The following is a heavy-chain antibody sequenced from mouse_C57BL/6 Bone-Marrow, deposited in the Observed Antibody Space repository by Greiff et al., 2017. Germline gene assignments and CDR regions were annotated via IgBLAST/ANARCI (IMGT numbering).Heavy chain of an antibody. CDR3: TGITGDYFDY. J-gene: IGHJ2*01. Sequence: DVKLQESGGGLVQPGGSMKLSCAASGFTFSDAWMDWVRQSPGKGLEWVAEIRNKTNNHATYYAESVKGRFTISRDDSKSSVYLQMNSLRAEDTGIYYCTGITGDYFDYWGQGTTLTVSS. D-gene: IGHD4-1*01. CDR1: GFTFSDAW. V-gene: IGHV6-6*01. CDR2: IRNKTNNHAT.